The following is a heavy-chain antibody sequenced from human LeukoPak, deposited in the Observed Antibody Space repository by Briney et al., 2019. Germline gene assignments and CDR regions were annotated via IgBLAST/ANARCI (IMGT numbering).Heavy chain of an antibody. V-gene: IGHV1-46*01. D-gene: IGHD3-22*01. Sequence: ASVKVSCKASGYTFTSYYIHWVRQAPGQGLEWMGIINPSGGNISYAQKFQGRVTMTRDMSTSTVYMELSSLRSEDTAVYYCAKDTGYDSSGYDYGDFDYWGQGTLVTVSS. CDR3: AKDTGYDSSGYDYGDFDY. CDR1: GYTFTSYY. CDR2: INPSGGNI. J-gene: IGHJ4*02.